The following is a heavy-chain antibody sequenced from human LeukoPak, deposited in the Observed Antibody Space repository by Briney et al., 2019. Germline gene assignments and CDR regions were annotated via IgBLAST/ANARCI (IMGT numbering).Heavy chain of an antibody. CDR2: IYPGDSDT. V-gene: IGHV5-51*01. CDR1: GYSFTNYW. Sequence: GESLKISCKGSGYSFTNYWIGWVRQMPGKGLDWMGIIYPGDSDTRYSPSFQGQVTISADKSISTAYLQWSTLKASDTGIYYCARLFRSKGEIDYWGQGTLVTVSS. D-gene: IGHD1-26*01. J-gene: IGHJ4*02. CDR3: ARLFRSKGEIDY.